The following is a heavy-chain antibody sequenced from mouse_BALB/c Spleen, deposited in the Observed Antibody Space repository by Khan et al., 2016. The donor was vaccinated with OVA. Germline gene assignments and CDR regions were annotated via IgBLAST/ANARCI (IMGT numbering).Heavy chain of an antibody. CDR2: IDPENGDP. J-gene: IGHJ3*01. CDR1: GFNIKDYY. CDR3: ARSGYFAWFTY. D-gene: IGHD1-1*01. V-gene: IGHV14-1*02. Sequence: VRLQQSGAELVRPGALVKLSCKPSGFNIKDYYIHWVKQRPEQGLEWIGWIDPENGDPIYDPRFQGKAIITADTSSNTAYLQLSSLASEDTAVYYCARSGYFAWFTYWGQGTLVTVSA.